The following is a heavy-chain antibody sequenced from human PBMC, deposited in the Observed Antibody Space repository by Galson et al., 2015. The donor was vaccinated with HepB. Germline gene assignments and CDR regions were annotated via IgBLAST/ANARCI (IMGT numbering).Heavy chain of an antibody. CDR1: GFTFSSYA. V-gene: IGHV3-23*01. CDR2: ISGSGDAA. Sequence: SLRLSCAASGFTFSSYAMTWVRQAPGKGLEWVSGISGSGDAAYYADSVKGRSTISRDNSNNTLYLHMNSLRAEDTAIYYCAKEARFPDYWGQGTLVTVSS. CDR3: AKEARFPDY. D-gene: IGHD2/OR15-2a*01. J-gene: IGHJ4*02.